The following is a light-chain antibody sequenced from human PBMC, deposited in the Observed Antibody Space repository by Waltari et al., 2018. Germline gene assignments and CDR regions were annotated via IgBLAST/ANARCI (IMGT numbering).Light chain of an antibody. CDR3: GTWDSSLSVV. J-gene: IGLJ3*02. CDR2: DHN. V-gene: IGLV1-51*01. Sequence: QSVLTQPPSVSAAAGQKVTISCSGSGSNIGNNFVSWYQQVPGTAPKLLIFDHNKRPSGIPDRFSGSKSGSSATLGIAGLQTGDEAEYYCGTWDSSLSVVFGGGTKLTVL. CDR1: GSNIGNNF.